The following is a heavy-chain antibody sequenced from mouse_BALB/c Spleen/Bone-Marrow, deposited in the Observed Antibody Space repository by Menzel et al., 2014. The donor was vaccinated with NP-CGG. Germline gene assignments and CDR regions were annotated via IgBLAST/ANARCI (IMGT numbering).Heavy chain of an antibody. CDR3: TSYDYGYYFDY. J-gene: IGHJ2*01. D-gene: IGHD2-4*01. CDR1: GFNIKDTY. CDR2: IDPANGNT. Sequence: EVQLQQSGAELVKPGALVKLSCTASGFNIKDTYMHWVKQRPEQGLEWIGRIDPANGNTKYDPKFQGKATITADTSSNTAYLQHSSLTSEDTAIYYCTSYDYGYYFDYWGPGTTLTVSS. V-gene: IGHV14-3*02.